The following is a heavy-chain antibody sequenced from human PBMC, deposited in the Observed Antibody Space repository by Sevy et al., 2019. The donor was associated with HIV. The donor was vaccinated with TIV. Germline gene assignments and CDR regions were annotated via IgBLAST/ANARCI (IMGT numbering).Heavy chain of an antibody. D-gene: IGHD3-10*01. J-gene: IGHJ3*01. Sequence: GWSLRLSCAASGFTFSSYPMHLVRQAPGKGLEWVSFISFDGTDKYYADSVKGRFTITRDNSKNTLFLQMNSLRAEDTAFYYCVRETTMLPRGAFDFWGQGTMVTVSS. CDR3: VRETTMLPRGAFDF. V-gene: IGHV3-30-3*01. CDR1: GFTFSSYP. CDR2: ISFDGTDK.